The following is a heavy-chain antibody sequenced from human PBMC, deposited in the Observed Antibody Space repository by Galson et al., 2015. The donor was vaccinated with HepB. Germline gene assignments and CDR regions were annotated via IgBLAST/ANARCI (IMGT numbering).Heavy chain of an antibody. Sequence: SLRLSCAASGFTFSSYAMSWVRQAPGKGLEWVSTISGSDSSTYYADSVKGRFTISRDNSKNKLYLHMNSLRAEDTAVYYCAKDRLGGMTTVTTHWFDPWGQGTLVTVSS. J-gene: IGHJ5*02. D-gene: IGHD4-11*01. CDR3: AKDRLGGMTTVTTHWFDP. CDR1: GFTFSSYA. V-gene: IGHV3-23*01. CDR2: ISGSDSST.